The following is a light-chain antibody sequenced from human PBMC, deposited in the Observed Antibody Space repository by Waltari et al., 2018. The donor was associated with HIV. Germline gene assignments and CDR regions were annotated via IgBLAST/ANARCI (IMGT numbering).Light chain of an antibody. Sequence: DIQMTQSPSSLSASVGDRVTITCRASQLISDYLNWYQQKPGKAPTLLIYTASGLRSGVPSRFSCRWSGTEFTLTIIDVQPVDFGTYYCQQGYSTPRTFGQGTKVEI. CDR1: QLISDY. CDR2: TAS. J-gene: IGKJ1*01. V-gene: IGKV1-39*01. CDR3: QQGYSTPRT.